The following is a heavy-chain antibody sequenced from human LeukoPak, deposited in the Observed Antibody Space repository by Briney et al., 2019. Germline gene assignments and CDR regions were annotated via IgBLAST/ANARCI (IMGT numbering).Heavy chain of an antibody. CDR3: ARGSYDSRRRNDAFDI. D-gene: IGHD3-22*01. V-gene: IGHV1-2*02. CDR2: INPNSGGT. Sequence: ASVKVSCKASGYTFTGYYMHWVRQAPGQGLEWMGWINPNSGGTNHAQKFQGRVTMTRDTSISSAYMELSRLRSEDTAVYYCARGSYDSRRRNDAFDIWGQGTMVTVSS. CDR1: GYTFTGYY. J-gene: IGHJ3*02.